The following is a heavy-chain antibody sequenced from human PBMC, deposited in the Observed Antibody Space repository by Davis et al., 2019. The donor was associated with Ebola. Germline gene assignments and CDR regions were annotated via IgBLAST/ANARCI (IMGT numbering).Heavy chain of an antibody. CDR2: INAGNGNT. Sequence: AASVKVSCKASGYTFTYDALHWVRQAPGQGLEWMGWINAGNGNTKYSQKFRGRVTITRDTSASTAYMELSSMRYEDTAVYYCAREEAASLDYWGQGTLVTVSS. J-gene: IGHJ4*02. V-gene: IGHV1-3*01. CDR3: AREEAASLDY. D-gene: IGHD2-15*01. CDR1: GYTFTYDA.